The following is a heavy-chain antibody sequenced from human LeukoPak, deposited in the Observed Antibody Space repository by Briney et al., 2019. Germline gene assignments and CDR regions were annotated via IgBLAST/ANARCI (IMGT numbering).Heavy chain of an antibody. CDR1: GYTFTSYY. D-gene: IGHD2-8*01. Sequence: ASVKVSCKASGYTFTSYYIHWVRQAPGQGLEWMGVINPSGGGTSYAQKFQGRVTMTRDASTSTVYMDLRSLRSEDTAVYFCARDMLAVPSNWFDPWGQGTLVTVSS. CDR3: ARDMLAVPSNWFDP. V-gene: IGHV1-46*01. J-gene: IGHJ5*02. CDR2: INPSGGGT.